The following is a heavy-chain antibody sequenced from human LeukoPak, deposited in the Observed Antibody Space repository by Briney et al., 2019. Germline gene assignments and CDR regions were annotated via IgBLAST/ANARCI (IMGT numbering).Heavy chain of an antibody. CDR1: GFTFSSYA. Sequence: PGGSLRLSCAASGFTFSSYAMSWVRQAPGKGLEWVSVISGSGGSTYYAHSVKGRFTISRDNSKNTLYLQMSSLRAEDTAVYYCLRSGGGRASNWGQGTLVTVSS. V-gene: IGHV3-23*01. CDR3: LRSGGGRASN. J-gene: IGHJ4*02. CDR2: ISGSGGST. D-gene: IGHD2-15*01.